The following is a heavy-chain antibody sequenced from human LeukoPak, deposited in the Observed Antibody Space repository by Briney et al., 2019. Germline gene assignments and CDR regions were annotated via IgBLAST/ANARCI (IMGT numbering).Heavy chain of an antibody. J-gene: IGHJ4*02. D-gene: IGHD3-9*01. CDR2: IRYDRSDK. CDR3: AKLQLYYDILTGPLVDY. V-gene: IGHV3-30*02. CDR1: GFTFSSYG. Sequence: GGSLRLSCAASGFTFSSYGMHWVRQAPGKGLEWVAFIRYDRSDKYYTDSVKGRFTISRDNSKNTLYLRMNSLRAEDTAIYYCAKLQLYYDILTGPLVDYWGQGTLVTVSS.